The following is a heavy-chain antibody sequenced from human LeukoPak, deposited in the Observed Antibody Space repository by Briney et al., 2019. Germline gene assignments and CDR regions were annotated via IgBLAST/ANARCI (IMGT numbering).Heavy chain of an antibody. CDR1: GFTFSSYE. V-gene: IGHV3-48*03. CDR3: ARGKYSGGWYAIFDY. J-gene: IGHJ4*02. CDR2: ISSSGSTI. Sequence: GGSLRLSCAASGFTFSSYEMNWVRQAPGKGLEWVSYISSSGSTIYYADSVKGRFTISRDNAKNSLYLQMNSLRAEDTAVYYCARGKYSGGWYAIFDYWGQGTLVTVSS. D-gene: IGHD6-19*01.